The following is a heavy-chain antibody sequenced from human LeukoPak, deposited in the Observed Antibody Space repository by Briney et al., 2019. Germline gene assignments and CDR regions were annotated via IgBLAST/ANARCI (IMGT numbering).Heavy chain of an antibody. V-gene: IGHV3-15*01. CDR2: IKTESNGGTT. CDR1: GFTFSHAW. D-gene: IGHD3-16*01. J-gene: IGHJ6*02. CDR3: VADPANCCYAKDI. Sequence: GGSLRLSCAASGFTFSHAWMNWVRQAPGKGLEWVGRIKTESNGGTTDYAAPVNGRFTISRDDSKNTLYLEMNSLRTEDTAVYYCVADPANCCYAKDIWGQGTTVSVSS.